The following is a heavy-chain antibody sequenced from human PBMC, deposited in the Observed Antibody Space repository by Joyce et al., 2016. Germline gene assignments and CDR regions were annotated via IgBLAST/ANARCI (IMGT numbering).Heavy chain of an antibody. CDR3: ARRSGIPAGRRPGAFDM. CDR1: GSIFSGYA. D-gene: IGHD6-13*01. CDR2: ISYDGPNK. J-gene: IGHJ3*02. V-gene: IGHV3-30*04. Sequence: QEQLEESGGGVVQPGTSLRLSCTASGSIFSGYAMNWVRQVAGKGLEWVVIISYDGPNKFYADSVRGRFTISRDNYKNTLFLQMNSLTIEDAGVYYCARRSGIPAGRRPGAFDMWGQGTVVTVSS.